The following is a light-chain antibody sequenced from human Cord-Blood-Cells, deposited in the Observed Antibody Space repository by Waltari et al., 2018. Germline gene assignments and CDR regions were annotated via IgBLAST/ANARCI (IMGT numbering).Light chain of an antibody. CDR3: QQYYSTPPA. V-gene: IGKV4-1*01. CDR1: QSVLYSSNNKNY. J-gene: IGKJ1*01. Sequence: DIVMTQYPDSLAVSLGERATINCKSSQSVLYSSNNKNYLAWYQQKPGQPPKLPIYWASTRESGVPDRFSGSGSGTDFTLTISSLQAEDVAVYYCQQYYSTPPAFGQGTKVEIK. CDR2: WAS.